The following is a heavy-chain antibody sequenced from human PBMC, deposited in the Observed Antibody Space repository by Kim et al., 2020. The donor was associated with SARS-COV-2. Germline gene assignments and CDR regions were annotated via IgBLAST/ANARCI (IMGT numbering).Heavy chain of an antibody. D-gene: IGHD4-17*01. Sequence: LSLTCAASGFTFSNAWMSWVRQAPGKGLEWVGRIKSKTDGGTTDYAAPVKGRFTISRDDSKNTLYLQMNSLKTEDTAVYYCTTEDGDYRLLGYWGQGTLVTVSS. CDR1: GFTFSNAW. J-gene: IGHJ4*02. CDR2: IKSKTDGGTT. V-gene: IGHV3-15*01. CDR3: TTEDGDYRLLGY.